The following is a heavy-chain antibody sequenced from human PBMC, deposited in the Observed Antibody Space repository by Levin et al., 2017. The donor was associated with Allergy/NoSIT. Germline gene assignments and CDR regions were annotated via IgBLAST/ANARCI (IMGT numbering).Heavy chain of an antibody. J-gene: IGHJ4*02. CDR2: ISGSGDST. CDR3: AKVRAAVVAAINY. D-gene: IGHD2-15*01. Sequence: ETLSLTCAASGFTFSNYAMTWVRQAPEKGLKWVSAISGSGDSTDYADSVKGRFTISRDNSKNTVYLQMNSLRAEDTAVYYCAKVRAAVVAAINYWGQGTLVTVSS. V-gene: IGHV3-23*01. CDR1: GFTFSNYA.